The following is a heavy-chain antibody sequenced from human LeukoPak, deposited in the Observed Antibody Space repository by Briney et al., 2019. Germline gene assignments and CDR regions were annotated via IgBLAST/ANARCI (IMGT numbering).Heavy chain of an antibody. CDR3: ARKRTYYYDSSGRADAFDI. CDR1: GGSISSYY. D-gene: IGHD3-22*01. CDR2: IYYSGST. Sequence: PSETLSLTCTVSGGSISSYYWSWIRQPAGKGLEWIGYIYYSGSTNYNPSLKSRVTISVDTSKNQFSLKLSSATAADTAVYYCARKRTYYYDSSGRADAFDIWGQGTMVTVSS. J-gene: IGHJ3*02. V-gene: IGHV4-59*01.